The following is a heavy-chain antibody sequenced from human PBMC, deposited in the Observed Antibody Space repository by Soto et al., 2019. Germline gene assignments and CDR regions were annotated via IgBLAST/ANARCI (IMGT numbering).Heavy chain of an antibody. Sequence: GESLKISFKGSGYKFTSYFIRWVRQMPGKGLEWIGMIYPGDSDTRYSPSFQGQVAISADKSSSTAYLEWRSLRASDTAMYYCARLLYGDYVPKWFDPWGQGPLVTVSS. CDR1: GYKFTSYF. V-gene: IGHV5-51*01. J-gene: IGHJ5*02. CDR2: IYPGDSDT. D-gene: IGHD4-17*01. CDR3: ARLLYGDYVPKWFDP.